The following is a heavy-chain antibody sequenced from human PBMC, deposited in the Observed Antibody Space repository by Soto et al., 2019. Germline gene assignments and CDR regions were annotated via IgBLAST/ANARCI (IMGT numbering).Heavy chain of an antibody. CDR3: AAGPYSSGQWRYGMDV. J-gene: IGHJ6*02. V-gene: IGHV3-21*01. CDR1: GFTFSSYS. Sequence: PGGSLRLSCAASGFTFSSYSMNWVRQAPGKGLEWVSSISSSSSYIYYADSVKGRFTISRDNAKNSLYLQMNSLRAEDTAVYYCAAGPYSSGQWRYGMDVWGQGTTVTVSS. D-gene: IGHD3-22*01. CDR2: ISSSSSYI.